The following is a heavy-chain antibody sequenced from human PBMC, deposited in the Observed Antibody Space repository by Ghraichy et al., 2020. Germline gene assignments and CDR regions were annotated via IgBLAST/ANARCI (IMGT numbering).Heavy chain of an antibody. J-gene: IGHJ5*02. Sequence: ASVKVSCKTSGSTFTSSVISLVRLAPVLVLEWMGWISAYNGNTNYAQKLQGRVTMTTDTSTSTAYMELRSLRSDDTAVYYCARFGRSLRRMFDPWGQGTLV. D-gene: IGHD2-15*01. V-gene: IGHV1-18*04. CDR3: ARFGRSLRRMFDP. CDR2: ISAYNGNT. CDR1: GSTFTSSV.